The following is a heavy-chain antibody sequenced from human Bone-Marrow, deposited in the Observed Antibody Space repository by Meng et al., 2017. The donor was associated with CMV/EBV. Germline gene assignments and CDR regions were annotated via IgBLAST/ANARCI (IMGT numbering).Heavy chain of an antibody. J-gene: IGHJ4*02. V-gene: IGHV3-21*01. CDR3: ARSRELVRADY. D-gene: IGHD6-6*01. CDR1: GFTFSSYS. Sequence: GESLKISCAASGFTFSSYSMNWVRQAPGKGLEWVSSISSSSSYIYYADSVKGRFTIPRDNAKNSLYLQMNSLRAEDTAVYYCARSRELVRADYWGQRTLVTASS. CDR2: ISSSSSYI.